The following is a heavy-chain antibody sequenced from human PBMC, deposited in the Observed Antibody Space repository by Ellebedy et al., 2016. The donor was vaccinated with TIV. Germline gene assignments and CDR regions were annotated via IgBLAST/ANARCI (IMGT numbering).Heavy chain of an antibody. Sequence: MPSETLSLTCTVSGASINSGGFYWTWTRQLPGKGLEWIGNIYYSGSTSVNPSLKSRLSMTVDMSKNHFSLKLKSVSAADTAVYYCARRGMTMVRGVKGYYFDYWGQGTLVTVSS. CDR3: ARRGMTMVRGVKGYYFDY. CDR2: IYYSGST. D-gene: IGHD3-10*01. V-gene: IGHV4-31*03. J-gene: IGHJ4*02. CDR1: GASINSGGFY.